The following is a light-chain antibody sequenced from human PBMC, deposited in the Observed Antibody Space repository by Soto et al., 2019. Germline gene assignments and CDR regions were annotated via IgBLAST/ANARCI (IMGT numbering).Light chain of an antibody. V-gene: IGKV1-5*03. Sequence: DIQMTQSPSTLSGSVGDRVTITCRASQTISSWLAWYQQKPGNAPKLLIYKASTLKSGVPSRFSGSGSGTEFTLTISSLQPDDVATYYCQHYKSYSEAFGQGTKVEL. CDR2: KAS. CDR3: QHYKSYSEA. CDR1: QTISSW. J-gene: IGKJ1*01.